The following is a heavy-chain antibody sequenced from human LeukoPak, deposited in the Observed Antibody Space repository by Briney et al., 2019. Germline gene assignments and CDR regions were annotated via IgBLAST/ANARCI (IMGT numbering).Heavy chain of an antibody. CDR3: ARGPYDSSELDYYFYYMDV. CDR2: NIPIFGTT. D-gene: IGHD4-11*01. Sequence: SVKVSCKTSGDTFSSYAISWVRQAPGQGLEWMGGNIPIFGTTNYAQRFQVRVTISADESTGTVYMDLSSLRSEDTAVYYCARGPYDSSELDYYFYYMDVWGKGTTVTVSS. V-gene: IGHV1-69*13. J-gene: IGHJ6*03. CDR1: GDTFSSYA.